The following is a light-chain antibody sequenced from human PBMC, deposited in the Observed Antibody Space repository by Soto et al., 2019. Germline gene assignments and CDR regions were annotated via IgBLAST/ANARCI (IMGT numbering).Light chain of an antibody. CDR2: GAY. V-gene: IGKV1-12*01. CDR3: QQTNTFFPLS. J-gene: IGKJ4*01. CDR1: QGISNW. Sequence: DIQMTQSPSSVSASVGDRVTITCRASQGISNWLAWYQQQPGRAPKLLIYGAYTLQTGVTSRFSGGGSGTHFTLIISSLQPADFATYYCQQTNTFFPLSFGGGTRVEIK.